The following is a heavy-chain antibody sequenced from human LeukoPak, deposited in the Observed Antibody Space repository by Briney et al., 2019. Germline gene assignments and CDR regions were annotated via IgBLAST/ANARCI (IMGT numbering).Heavy chain of an antibody. CDR1: GGSFSGYY. CDR2: INHSGST. CDR3: ARDAAAGPYNWFDP. V-gene: IGHV4-34*01. J-gene: IGHJ5*02. Sequence: ASETLSLTCAVYGGSFSGYYWSWVRQPPGKGLEWIGEINHSGSTNYNPSLKSRVTISVDRSKNQFSLKLSSVTAADTAVYYCARDAAAGPYNWFDPWGQGTLVTVSS. D-gene: IGHD6-13*01.